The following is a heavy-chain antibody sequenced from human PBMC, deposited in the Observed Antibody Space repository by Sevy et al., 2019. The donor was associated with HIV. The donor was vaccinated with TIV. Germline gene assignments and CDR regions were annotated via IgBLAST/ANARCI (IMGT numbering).Heavy chain of an antibody. CDR3: AKDMILVGGEALDI. CDR2: ISGSGGET. CDR1: EVTFSNYA. V-gene: IGHV3-23*01. D-gene: IGHD3-22*01. Sequence: GGSLRLSCAASEVTFSNYAMSWVRQAPGKGLEWVSSISGSGGETFYADSGKGRFTISRDKSKNTLYLQMNSLRVEDTAVYYCAKDMILVGGEALDIWGQGTMVTVSS. J-gene: IGHJ3*02.